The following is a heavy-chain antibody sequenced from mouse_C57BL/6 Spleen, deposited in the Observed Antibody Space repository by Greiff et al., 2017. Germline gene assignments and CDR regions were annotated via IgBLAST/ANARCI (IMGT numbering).Heavy chain of an antibody. CDR1: GYSITSGYY. V-gene: IGHV3-6*01. J-gene: IGHJ4*01. D-gene: IGHD1-1*02. CDR2: ISYDGSN. CDR3: ARHGVYAMDY. Sequence: VQLQQSGPGLVKPSQSLSLTCSVTGYSITSGYYWNWIRQFPGNKLEWMGYISYDGSNNYNPSLKNRISITRDTSKNQFFLKLNSVTTEDTATYYCARHGVYAMDYWGQGTSVTVSS.